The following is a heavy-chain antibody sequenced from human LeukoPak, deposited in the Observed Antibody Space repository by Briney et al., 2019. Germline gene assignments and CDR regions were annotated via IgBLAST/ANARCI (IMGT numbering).Heavy chain of an antibody. CDR1: GFTFSNHG. CDR3: ARDRGVSYFDY. J-gene: IGHJ4*02. Sequence: GRSLRLSCAVSGFTFSNHGMHWVRQAPGKGLEWVAVIWYDGSNKYYADSVKGRFTISRDNSKNTLYLQMNSLRAEDTAVYYCARDRGVSYFDYWGQGTQVTVS. V-gene: IGHV3-33*01. CDR2: IWYDGSNK. D-gene: IGHD3-10*01.